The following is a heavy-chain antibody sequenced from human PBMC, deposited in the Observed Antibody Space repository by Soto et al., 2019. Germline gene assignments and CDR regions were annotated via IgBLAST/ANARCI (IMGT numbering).Heavy chain of an antibody. CDR2: IYYSGRT. Sequence: SETLSLTCTVSGASVSSASYYWSWIRQPPGKGLEWIGYIYYSGRTDYNPSLKSRVTISLDTSKNQFSLKLSSVTAADTAVYYCARAAVTHERYHYGMDVWGQGTTVTVSS. D-gene: IGHD4-17*01. CDR1: GASVSSASYY. V-gene: IGHV4-61*01. J-gene: IGHJ6*02. CDR3: ARAAVTHERYHYGMDV.